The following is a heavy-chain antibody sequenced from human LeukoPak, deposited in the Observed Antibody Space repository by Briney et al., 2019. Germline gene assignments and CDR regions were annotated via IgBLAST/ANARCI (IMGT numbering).Heavy chain of an antibody. CDR2: IYHSGST. Sequence: SETLSLTCAVSGYSINRDYYWGWIRQSPDKGLGWTGIIYHSGSTYYNPSLKSRFTISVDTSKNQFSLKVTSVTAADTAVYYCAMFYYYDTTGYPYYYMDVWGKGTTITVSS. CDR1: GYSINRDYY. CDR3: AMFYYYDTTGYPYYYMDV. J-gene: IGHJ6*03. V-gene: IGHV4-38-2*01. D-gene: IGHD3-22*01.